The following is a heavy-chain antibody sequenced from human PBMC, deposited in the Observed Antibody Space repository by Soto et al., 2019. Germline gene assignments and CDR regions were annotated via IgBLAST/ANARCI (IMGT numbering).Heavy chain of an antibody. V-gene: IGHV1-69*01. D-gene: IGHD2-15*01. Sequence: QVQLVQSGAEVKKPGSSVKVSCKAPRGTFSSYAISWVRQAPGQGLEWMGGIIPIFGTANYAQKFQGRVTIAADESTSTGYMELSSLRSEDTAVYYCARSQGGSSSLDIYYYYYYGMDVWGQGTTVTVSS. CDR2: IIPIFGTA. J-gene: IGHJ6*02. CDR1: RGTFSSYA. CDR3: ARSQGGSSSLDIYYYYYYGMDV.